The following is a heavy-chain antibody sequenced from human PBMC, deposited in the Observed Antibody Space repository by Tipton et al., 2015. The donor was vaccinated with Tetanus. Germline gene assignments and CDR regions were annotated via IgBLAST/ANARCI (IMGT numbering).Heavy chain of an antibody. CDR3: ARSSSVGATHRFDP. V-gene: IGHV4-34*01. CDR2: INHSGST. D-gene: IGHD1-26*01. Sequence: TLSLTCAVYGGSFSGYYWSWIRQPPGKGLEWIGEINHSGSTNYNPSLKSRVTISVDTSKNQFSLKLSSVTAADTAVYYCARSSSVGATHRFDPWGQGTLVTVSS. CDR1: GGSFSGYY. J-gene: IGHJ5*02.